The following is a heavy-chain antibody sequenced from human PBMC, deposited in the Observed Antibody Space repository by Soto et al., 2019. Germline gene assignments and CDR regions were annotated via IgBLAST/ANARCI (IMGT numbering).Heavy chain of an antibody. J-gene: IGHJ4*02. CDR3: DRFLHNPEYYFDS. D-gene: IGHD6-6*01. CDR2: IYYSGNT. V-gene: IGHV4-30-4*01. Sequence: SETLSLTCTVSGGCISSGDYYWSWIRHPPGKGLEWIGYIYYSGNTYYNPSINSRLTISVDTSRSQFSLKLRSVSAADTAVYYSDRFLHNPEYYFDSWGQGTLVTVSS. CDR1: GGCISSGDYY.